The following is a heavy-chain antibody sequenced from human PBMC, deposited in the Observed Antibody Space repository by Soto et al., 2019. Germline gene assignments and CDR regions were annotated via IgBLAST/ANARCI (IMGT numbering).Heavy chain of an antibody. D-gene: IGHD2-15*01. V-gene: IGHV1-18*01. J-gene: IGHJ3*02. CDR2: ISAYNGNT. CDR1: GYTFTSYG. CDR3: APSQLGYCSGGSCLDVPFDI. Sequence: ASVKVSCTASGYTFTSYGISWVRQAPGQGLEWMGWISAYNGNTNYAQKIQGRVTMTTDTSTSTAYMELRSLRSDDTAVYYCAPSQLGYCSGGSCLDVPFDIWGQGTMVTV.